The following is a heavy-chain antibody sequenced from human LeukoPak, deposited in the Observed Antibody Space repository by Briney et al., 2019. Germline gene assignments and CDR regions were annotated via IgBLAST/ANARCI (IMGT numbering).Heavy chain of an antibody. CDR3: AREGARMRRFDY. V-gene: IGHV1-46*01. D-gene: IGHD2/OR15-2a*01. Sequence: GASVKVSCKASGYTFTSYGISWVRQAPGQGLEWMGIINPSGGSTSYAQKFQGRVTMTRDMSTSTVYMELSSLRSEDTAVYYCAREGARMRRFDYWGQGTLVTVSS. J-gene: IGHJ4*02. CDR2: INPSGGST. CDR1: GYTFTSYG.